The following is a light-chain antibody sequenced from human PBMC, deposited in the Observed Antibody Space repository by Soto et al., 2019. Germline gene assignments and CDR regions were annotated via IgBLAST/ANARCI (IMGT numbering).Light chain of an antibody. Sequence: QSVLTQPPSVSAAPGQTGTISCSGSSANIGSNYVSWYQHIPGTAPKLVIYDSDKRPSEIPDRFSGSKSGTSATLDITGLQTGDEGDYYCGAWDGSLSVVLFGGGTKLTVL. CDR3: GAWDGSLSVVL. J-gene: IGLJ2*01. CDR2: DSD. CDR1: SANIGSNY. V-gene: IGLV1-51*01.